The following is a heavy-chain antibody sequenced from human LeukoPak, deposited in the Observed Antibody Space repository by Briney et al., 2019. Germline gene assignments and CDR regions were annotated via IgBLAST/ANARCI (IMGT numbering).Heavy chain of an antibody. CDR1: GFIFSSYS. J-gene: IGHJ2*01. CDR2: ISRSGDWI. Sequence: GGSLRLSCAASGFIFSSYSMNWVRQAPGKGLEWVSYISRSGDWIYYADSVMGRFTISRDDAKNSLYLQMNSLRVEDTAVYYCARGRYCSGGSCYDWYFDLWGRGTLVTVSS. CDR3: ARGRYCSGGSCYDWYFDL. V-gene: IGHV3-48*01. D-gene: IGHD2-15*01.